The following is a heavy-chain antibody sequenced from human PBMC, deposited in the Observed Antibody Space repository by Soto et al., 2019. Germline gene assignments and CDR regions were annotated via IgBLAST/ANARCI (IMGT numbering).Heavy chain of an antibody. J-gene: IGHJ3*02. D-gene: IGHD6-6*01. CDR3: AGSRTLFEYSSSPGGGGGAFDI. Sequence: ASVKVSCKASGYTFTSYAMHWVRQAPGQRLEWMGWINAGNGNTKYSQKFQGRVTITRDTSASTAYMELSSLRSEDTAVYYCAGSRTLFEYSSSPGGGGGAFDIWGQGTMVTVSS. CDR1: GYTFTSYA. CDR2: INAGNGNT. V-gene: IGHV1-3*01.